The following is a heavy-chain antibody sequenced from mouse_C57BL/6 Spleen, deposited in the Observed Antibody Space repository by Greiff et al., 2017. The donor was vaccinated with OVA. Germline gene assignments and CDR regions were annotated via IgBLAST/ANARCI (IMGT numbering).Heavy chain of an antibody. CDR2: IYPGSGST. J-gene: IGHJ4*01. Sequence: QVHVKQPGAELVKPGASVKMSCKASGYTFTSYWITWVKQRPGQGLEWIGDIYPGSGSTNYNEKFKSKATLTVDTSSSTAYMQLSSLTSEDSAVYYCARSTIPYAMDYWGQGTSVTVSS. CDR3: ARSTIPYAMDY. D-gene: IGHD1-1*02. V-gene: IGHV1-55*01. CDR1: GYTFTSYW.